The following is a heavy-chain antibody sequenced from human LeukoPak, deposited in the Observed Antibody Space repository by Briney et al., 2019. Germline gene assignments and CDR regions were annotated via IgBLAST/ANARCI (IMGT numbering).Heavy chain of an antibody. Sequence: GGCLRPVYAPSAFTFSSYSMNSARQAPGKGLEWLSSISSISSYIYYAHSVKSRLTNSRDNAKNPMYLQMNSLRAEDTAVYYCARETRGSGNEGVYWGQGTLVTVSS. CDR3: ARETRGSGNEGVY. D-gene: IGHD3-10*01. J-gene: IGHJ4*02. CDR2: ISSISSYI. CDR1: AFTFSSYS. V-gene: IGHV3-21*01.